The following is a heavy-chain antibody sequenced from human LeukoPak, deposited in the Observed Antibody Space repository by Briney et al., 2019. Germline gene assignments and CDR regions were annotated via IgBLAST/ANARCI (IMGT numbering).Heavy chain of an antibody. Sequence: GGSVRLSCAASGFTFRSYAMSWVRQAPEKGLEWVSILSDRSGRIYYADSVKGRFTISRDNSKNTLYLQMNSLRADDTAVYYCAPGWVYVNWGQGTRLIVSS. CDR1: GFTFRSYA. CDR2: LSDRSGRI. V-gene: IGHV3-23*01. D-gene: IGHD2/OR15-2a*01. CDR3: APGWVYVN. J-gene: IGHJ1*01.